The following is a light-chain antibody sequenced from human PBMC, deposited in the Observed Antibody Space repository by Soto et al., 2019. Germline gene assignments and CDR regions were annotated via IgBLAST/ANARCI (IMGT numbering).Light chain of an antibody. V-gene: IGKV1-39*01. CDR1: QSIDKY. CDR3: QQSYSSPGT. CDR2: AAS. Sequence: DLQMTQSPSSLSASVGERVTITCRASQSIDKYLNWYQHKPGKAPYLLIYAASHLRSGVPTRFSGSGTGTSFILTISSLQYEDLATYYCQQSYSSPGTFGRGTKVELK. J-gene: IGKJ1*01.